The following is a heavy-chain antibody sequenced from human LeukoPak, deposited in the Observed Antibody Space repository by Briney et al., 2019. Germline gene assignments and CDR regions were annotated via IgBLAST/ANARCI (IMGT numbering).Heavy chain of an antibody. CDR3: AILDAGIPFDS. V-gene: IGHV3-48*03. D-gene: IGHD3-3*01. CDR2: IGNDGGTI. Sequence: GGSLRLSCAPSGFTFSTYEMNWVRQAPGKGLEWVSYIGNDGGTIYYADSVRGRFSISRDNAKNSLYLQMTSLRAEDTAVYYCAILDAGIPFDSWDQGTLVTVSS. J-gene: IGHJ4*02. CDR1: GFTFSTYE.